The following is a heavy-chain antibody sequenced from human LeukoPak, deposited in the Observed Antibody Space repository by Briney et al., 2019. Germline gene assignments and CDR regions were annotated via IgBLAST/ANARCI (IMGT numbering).Heavy chain of an antibody. D-gene: IGHD6-13*01. J-gene: IGHJ6*03. Sequence: PGGSLRLSCAASGFTFSSYGMHWVRQAPGKGLEWVAFIRYDGSNKYYADSVKGRFTISRDNSKNTLYLQMNSLRAEDTAVYYCAKEGYSSSLGWVYYYYYYMDVWGKGTTVTVS. V-gene: IGHV3-30*02. CDR2: IRYDGSNK. CDR1: GFTFSSYG. CDR3: AKEGYSSSLGWVYYYYYYMDV.